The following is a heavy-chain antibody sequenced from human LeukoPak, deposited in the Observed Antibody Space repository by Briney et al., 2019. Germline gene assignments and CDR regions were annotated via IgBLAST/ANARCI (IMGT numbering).Heavy chain of an antibody. CDR3: ARDLYSGYASTRLLDY. J-gene: IGHJ4*02. CDR2: IWYDGSNK. CDR1: GFTFSSSG. D-gene: IGHD5-12*01. Sequence: PGRSLRLSCAASGFTFSSSGMHWVRQAPGKGLEWVAVIWYDGSNKYYADSVKGRFTISRDNSKNTLYLQMNSLRAEDTAVYYCARDLYSGYASTRLLDYWGQGTLVTVSS. V-gene: IGHV3-33*08.